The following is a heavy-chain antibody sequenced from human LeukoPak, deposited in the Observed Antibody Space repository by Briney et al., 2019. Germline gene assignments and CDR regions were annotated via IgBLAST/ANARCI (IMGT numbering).Heavy chain of an antibody. Sequence: SETLSLTCTVSGGSVSSGSYYWTWIRQPPGKGLEWIGYISYSGSTNYNPSLKSRVTISVDTSKNQFSLNLSSGAAADTAVYYCARRGSGGRSFDIWGQGTMVTVSS. CDR3: ARRGSGGRSFDI. CDR1: GGSVSSGSYY. CDR2: ISYSGST. D-gene: IGHD2-15*01. V-gene: IGHV4-61*01. J-gene: IGHJ3*02.